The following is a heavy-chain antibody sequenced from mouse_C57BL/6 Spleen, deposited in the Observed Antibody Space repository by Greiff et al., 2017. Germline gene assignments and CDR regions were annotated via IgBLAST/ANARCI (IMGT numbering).Heavy chain of an antibody. CDR2: IRNKANGYTT. Sequence: EVKLVESGGGLVQPGGSLSLSCAASGFTFTDYYMSWVRQPPGKALEWLGFIRNKANGYTTEYSASVKGRFTISSDNSQSILYLQMNALRAEDSATYYCASLHSRRFAYWGQGTLVTVSA. CDR1: GFTFTDYY. CDR3: ASLHSRRFAY. V-gene: IGHV7-3*01. J-gene: IGHJ3*01.